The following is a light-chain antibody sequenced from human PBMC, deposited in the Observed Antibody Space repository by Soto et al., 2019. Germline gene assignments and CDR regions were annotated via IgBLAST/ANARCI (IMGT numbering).Light chain of an antibody. CDR3: TSQTTSGVGV. V-gene: IGLV2-14*03. CDR1: SNDVGGYDS. J-gene: IGLJ3*02. CDR2: DVS. Sequence: QSALIQPASVSGSPGQSITVSCTGTSNDVGGYDSVSWFQQHPGKAPKLLLYDVSSRPSGISHRFSGYKSGRTASLSISNLQAEDEADYYCTSQTTSGVGVFGAGTKFTVL.